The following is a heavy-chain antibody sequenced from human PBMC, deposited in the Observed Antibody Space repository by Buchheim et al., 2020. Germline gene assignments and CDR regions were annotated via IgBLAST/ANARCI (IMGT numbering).Heavy chain of an antibody. V-gene: IGHV4-30-2*01. CDR2: IYHTGTT. D-gene: IGHD3-3*01. CDR1: GDSVTGGGYS. J-gene: IGHJ4*02. Sequence: QVQLQESGSRLVRPSQTLSLTCVVSGDSVTGGGYSWSWIRQPPGKGLEWIGYIYHTGTTRKNPSLESRVTMSLDGSKNQLSLTLTSVSAADTAVYYCARAPLCDFPDYWGQG. CDR3: ARAPLCDFPDY.